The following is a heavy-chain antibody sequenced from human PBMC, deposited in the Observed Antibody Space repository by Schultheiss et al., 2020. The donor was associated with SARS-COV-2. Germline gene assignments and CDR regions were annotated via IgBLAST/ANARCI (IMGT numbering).Heavy chain of an antibody. CDR2: INSDGSST. D-gene: IGHD1-14*01. J-gene: IGHJ6*02. Sequence: GESLKISCAASGFTFSSYWMHWVRQAPGKGLVWVSRINSDGSSTSYADSVKGRFTISRDNAKNTLYLQMNSLRAEDTAVYYCARDIKSYYYYGMDVWGQGTTVTVSS. CDR3: ARDIKSYYYYGMDV. CDR1: GFTFSSYW. V-gene: IGHV3-74*01.